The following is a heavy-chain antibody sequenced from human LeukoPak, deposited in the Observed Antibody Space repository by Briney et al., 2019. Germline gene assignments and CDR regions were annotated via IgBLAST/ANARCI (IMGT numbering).Heavy chain of an antibody. V-gene: IGHV3-30*04. D-gene: IGHD3-22*01. CDR3: ARDRHYYDSSGYYCY. CDR1: GFTFSSYA. Sequence: GGSVRLSCAASGFTFSSYAMHWVRQAPGKGLEWVAVISYDGSNKYYADSVKGRFTISRDNSKNTLYLQMNSLRAEDTAVYYCARDRHYYDSSGYYCYWGQGTLVTVSS. CDR2: ISYDGSNK. J-gene: IGHJ4*02.